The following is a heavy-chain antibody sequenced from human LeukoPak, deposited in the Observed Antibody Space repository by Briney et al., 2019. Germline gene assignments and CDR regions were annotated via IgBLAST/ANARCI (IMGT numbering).Heavy chain of an antibody. CDR2: IGRQGDSDAT. J-gene: IGHJ4*02. Sequence: GGSLRLSCAASGLTFSGSGIHWVRQASGKGLEWLGRIGRQGDSDATRYAASLKGKFTISRVDSRNTAYLQMNSLKTEDTAVYYCARESSLGSRRSSSGYYYVPVYWGQGTLVTVSS. CDR1: GLTFSGSG. V-gene: IGHV3-73*01. CDR3: ARESSLGSRRSSSGYYYVPVY. D-gene: IGHD3-22*01.